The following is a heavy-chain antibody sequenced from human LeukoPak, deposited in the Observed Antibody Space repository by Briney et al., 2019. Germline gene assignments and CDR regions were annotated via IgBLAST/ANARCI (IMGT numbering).Heavy chain of an antibody. CDR3: ARSQVVVPARARKKGVAAAGY. V-gene: IGHV1-8*01. Sequence: ASVKVSCKASGYTFTSYDINWVRQATGQGLEWMGWMNPNSGNTGYAQKFQGRVTMTRNTSISTAYMELSSLRSEDTAVYYCARSQVVVPARARKKGVAAAGYWGQGTLVTVSS. D-gene: IGHD2-2*01. CDR1: GYTFTSYD. CDR2: MNPNSGNT. J-gene: IGHJ4*02.